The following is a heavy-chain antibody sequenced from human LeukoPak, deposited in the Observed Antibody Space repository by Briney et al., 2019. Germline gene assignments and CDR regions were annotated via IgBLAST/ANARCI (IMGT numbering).Heavy chain of an antibody. J-gene: IGHJ6*03. Sequence: ASVKVSCKASGYTFTSYYMHWVRQAPGQGLEWMGIINPSGGSTNYAQKFQGRVTMTRDTSTSTVYMELSSLRSEDTAVYYCARVRAARFYYYYYMDVWGKGTTVTVSS. CDR1: GYTFTSYY. CDR2: INPSGGST. CDR3: ARVRAARFYYYYYMDV. D-gene: IGHD6-6*01. V-gene: IGHV1-46*01.